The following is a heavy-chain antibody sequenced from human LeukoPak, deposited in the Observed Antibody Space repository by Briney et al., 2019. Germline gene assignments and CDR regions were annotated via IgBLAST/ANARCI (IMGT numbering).Heavy chain of an antibody. V-gene: IGHV3-33*06. CDR1: GFTFSSAG. D-gene: IGHD3-10*01. CDR3: AKAKSMIRGALFDY. Sequence: PGGSLRLSCAASGFTFSSAGMHWVRQAPGKGLEWVADIWYDGSNKYYAESVKGRFTISRDNSKNTLFLQMNSLGVEDTAVYYCAKAKSMIRGALFDYWGQGTLVTVSS. J-gene: IGHJ4*02. CDR2: IWYDGSNK.